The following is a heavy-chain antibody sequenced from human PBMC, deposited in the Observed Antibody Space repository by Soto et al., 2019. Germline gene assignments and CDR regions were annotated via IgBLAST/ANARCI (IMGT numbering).Heavy chain of an antibody. CDR1: GGSISSYY. CDR2: IYYSGST. V-gene: IGHV4-59*01. J-gene: IGHJ4*02. Sequence: SETLSLTCTVSGGSISSYYWSWIRQPPGKGLEWIGYIYYSGSTNYNPSLKSRVTISVDTSKNQFSLKLSSVTAADTAVYYCAKSSGWYFDYWGQGTLVTVSS. CDR3: AKSSGWYFDY. D-gene: IGHD6-19*01.